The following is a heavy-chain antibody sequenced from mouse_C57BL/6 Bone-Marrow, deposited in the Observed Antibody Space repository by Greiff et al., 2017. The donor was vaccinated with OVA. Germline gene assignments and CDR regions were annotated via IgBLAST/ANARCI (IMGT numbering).Heavy chain of an antibody. V-gene: IGHV5-12*01. CDR3: ARRNYEFGDFDV. J-gene: IGHJ1*03. CDR2: ISNGGGST. Sequence: EVKLVESGGGLVQPGGSLKLSCAASGFTFSDYYMYWVRQTPEKRLEWVAYISNGGGSTYYPDTVKGRFTISRDNAKNTLYLQMSRLKSEDTDMYYCARRNYEFGDFDVWGTGTTVTVSS. D-gene: IGHD2-4*01. CDR1: GFTFSDYY.